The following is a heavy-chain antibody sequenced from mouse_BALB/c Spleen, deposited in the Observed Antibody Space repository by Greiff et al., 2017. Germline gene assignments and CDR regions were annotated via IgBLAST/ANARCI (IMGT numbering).Heavy chain of an antibody. Sequence: QVQLKQSGAELVRPGSSVKISCKASGYAFSSYWMNWVKQRPGQGLEWIGQIYPGDGDTNYNGKFKGKATLTADKSSSTAYMQLSSLTSEDSAVYFCAREEDYHELMDYWGQGTSVTVSS. J-gene: IGHJ4*01. V-gene: IGHV1-80*01. D-gene: IGHD1-1*01. CDR2: IYPGDGDT. CDR1: GYAFSSYW. CDR3: AREEDYHELMDY.